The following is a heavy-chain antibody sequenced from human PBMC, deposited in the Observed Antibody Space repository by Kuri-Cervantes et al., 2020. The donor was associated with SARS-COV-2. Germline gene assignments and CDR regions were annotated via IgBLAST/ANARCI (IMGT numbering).Heavy chain of an antibody. CDR3: AGGFAMVRSMDV. J-gene: IGHJ6*02. CDR1: GFTVSRNY. V-gene: IGHV3-53*01. Sequence: GESLKISCAVSGFTVSRNYMSWVRQAPGKGLEWVSVTYSGGNAYYADSVKGRFTISTDDSKNTLYLQLNGLRAEDSAVYYCAGGFAMVRSMDVWGQGTTVTVSS. CDR2: TYSGGNA. D-gene: IGHD3-10*01.